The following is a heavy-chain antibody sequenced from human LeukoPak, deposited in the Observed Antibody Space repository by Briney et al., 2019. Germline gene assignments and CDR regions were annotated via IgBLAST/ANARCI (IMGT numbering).Heavy chain of an antibody. Sequence: AASVKVSCKASGYTFTSYYMHWVRQAPGQGLEWMGLINPSGGSTSYAQKFQGRVTMTTDTSTSTAYMELRSLRSDDTAVYYCARMYYDILTGSSAFDIWGQGTMVTVSS. J-gene: IGHJ3*02. D-gene: IGHD3-9*01. CDR2: INPSGGST. CDR1: GYTFTSYY. V-gene: IGHV1-46*01. CDR3: ARMYYDILTGSSAFDI.